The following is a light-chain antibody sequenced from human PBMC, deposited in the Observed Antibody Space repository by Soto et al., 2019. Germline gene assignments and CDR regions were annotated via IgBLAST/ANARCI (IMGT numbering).Light chain of an antibody. CDR3: QQYGTPRSVT. V-gene: IGKV3-15*01. J-gene: IGKJ5*01. CDR1: QSVNSN. Sequence: EMVMTQSPAILSVSPGETATLSCRASQSVNSNYLAWYQQHPGQPPRLIIYGISTRATGIPATFSGSGSGTEFSLTISSLQSEDFAVYYCQQYGTPRSVTFGQGTRLEI. CDR2: GIS.